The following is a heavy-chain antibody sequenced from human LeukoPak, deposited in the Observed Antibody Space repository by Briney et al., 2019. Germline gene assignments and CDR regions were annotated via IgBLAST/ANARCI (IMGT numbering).Heavy chain of an antibody. Sequence: ASVKVSCKASEYTFTDYYIHWIRQAPGQGLEWMGRISPNTGGTDHAQEFRDKITMTRDTSISTAYIELSRLISDDTAVYYCARGGRSGYRYFDYWGEGTLVTVSS. CDR2: ISPNTGGT. CDR1: EYTFTDYY. J-gene: IGHJ4*02. V-gene: IGHV1-2*06. D-gene: IGHD5-18*01. CDR3: ARGGRSGYRYFDY.